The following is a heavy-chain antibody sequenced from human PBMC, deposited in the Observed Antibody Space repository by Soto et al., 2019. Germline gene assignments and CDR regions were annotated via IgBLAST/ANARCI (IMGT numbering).Heavy chain of an antibody. CDR1: GGSFSGYY. Sequence: PSETLSLTCAVYGGSFSGYYWSWIRQPPGKGLEWIGEINPSGSTNYNPSLKSRVTISVDTSKNQFSLKLSSVTAADTAVYYCARVRANDDFWSGYKLYYGRDVWGQGTTVTVSS. J-gene: IGHJ6*02. CDR3: ARVRANDDFWSGYKLYYGRDV. V-gene: IGHV4-34*01. CDR2: INPSGST. D-gene: IGHD3-3*01.